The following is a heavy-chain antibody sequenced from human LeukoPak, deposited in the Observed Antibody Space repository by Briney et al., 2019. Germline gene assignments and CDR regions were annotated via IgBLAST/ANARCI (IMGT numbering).Heavy chain of an antibody. CDR2: LSSTGGTR. CDR3: ARAARPKLRFLDFDY. D-gene: IGHD3-3*01. V-gene: IGHV3-48*01. J-gene: IGHJ4*02. Sequence: GGSLRLSCVASGFSFSTYDMNWVRQAPGKGLEWVSYLSSTGGTRYYTNSVKGRFTISRDDAKNSLYLQISSLRAEDTAVYYCARAARPKLRFLDFDYWGQGTLLTVSS. CDR1: GFSFSTYD.